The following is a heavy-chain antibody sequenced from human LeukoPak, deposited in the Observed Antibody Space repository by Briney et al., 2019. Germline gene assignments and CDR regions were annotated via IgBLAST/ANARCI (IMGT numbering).Heavy chain of an antibody. Sequence: SQTLSLTCAISGDSVSSNSAAWNWIRQSPSRGLEWLGRTYYRSKWYNDYAVSVKSRITINPDTSKNQFSLKLSSVTAADTAVYYCARERDSPRGRRFDPWGQGTLVTVSS. CDR3: ARERDSPRGRRFDP. CDR1: GDSVSSNSAA. J-gene: IGHJ5*02. D-gene: IGHD3-10*01. V-gene: IGHV6-1*01. CDR2: TYYRSKWYN.